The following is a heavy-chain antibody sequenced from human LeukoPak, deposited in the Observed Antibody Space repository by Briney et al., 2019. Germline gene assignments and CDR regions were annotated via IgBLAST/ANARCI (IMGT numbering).Heavy chain of an antibody. J-gene: IGHJ3*01. V-gene: IGHV4-30-2*01. CDR1: DDTISSGAYY. D-gene: IGHD2-15*01. Sequence: SQTLSLTCTVSDDTISSGAYYWTWIRQPPGKGLEWIGYISRSGCTYYNPSLKSRVTISVDMSKNQFSLKLSSVTAADTAKYYCANADRYCSGGSCHVPDAFDFWGQGTVVTVSS. CDR2: ISRSGCT. CDR3: ANADRYCSGGSCHVPDAFDF.